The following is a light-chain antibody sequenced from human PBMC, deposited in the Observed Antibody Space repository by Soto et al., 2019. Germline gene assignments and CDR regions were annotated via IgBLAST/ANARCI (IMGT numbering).Light chain of an antibody. CDR1: QSVGST. CDR3: QQYKNWPPTWT. V-gene: IGKV3-15*01. CDR2: GAS. Sequence: IVMTHSPGTLSFSPSQGSTLSSSSSQSVGSTLAWYQRRPGQSPRLLIYGASTMVTGIPARFSGSGSGTEFALTISSLQSEDFAVYYCQQYKNWPPTWTFGQGTKV. J-gene: IGKJ1*01.